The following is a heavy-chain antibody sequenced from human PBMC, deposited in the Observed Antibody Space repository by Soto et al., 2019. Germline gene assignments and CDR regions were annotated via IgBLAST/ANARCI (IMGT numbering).Heavy chain of an antibody. CDR3: ARAQGIAARTGPNWFDP. J-gene: IGHJ5*02. V-gene: IGHV4-34*01. CDR1: GGSFSGYY. CDR2: INHSGST. Sequence: QVQLQQWGAGLLKPSETLSLTCAVYGGSFSGYYWSWIRQPPGKGLEWIGEINHSGSTNYNPSLKSRVTISVDTSKTQFSLKLSSVTAADTAVYYCARAQGIAARTGPNWFDPWGQGTLVTVSS. D-gene: IGHD6-13*01.